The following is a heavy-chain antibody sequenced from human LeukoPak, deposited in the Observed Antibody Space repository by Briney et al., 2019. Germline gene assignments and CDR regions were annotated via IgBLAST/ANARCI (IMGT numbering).Heavy chain of an antibody. CDR2: ISSSSSYI. V-gene: IGHV3-21*01. Sequence: GGSLRLSCAASGFTFSSYSMNWVRQAPGKGLEWVSSISSSSSYIYYADSVKGRFTISRDNAKNSLYLQMNSLRAEDTAVYYCARTTSMSYVGDAFDIWGQGTMVTVSS. D-gene: IGHD1-26*01. J-gene: IGHJ3*02. CDR1: GFTFSSYS. CDR3: ARTTSMSYVGDAFDI.